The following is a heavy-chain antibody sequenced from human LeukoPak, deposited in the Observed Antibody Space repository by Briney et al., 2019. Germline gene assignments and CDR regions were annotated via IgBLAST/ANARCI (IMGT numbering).Heavy chain of an antibody. V-gene: IGHV1-69*13. CDR1: GYTFTSYY. CDR3: ARGGRVATYYYYGMDV. D-gene: IGHD1-26*01. CDR2: IIPTFGTA. J-gene: IGHJ6*02. Sequence: SVKVSCKASGYTFTSYYMHWVRQAPGQGLEWMGGIIPTFGTANYAQKFQGRVTITADESTSTAYMELSSLRSEDTAVYYCARGGRVATYYYYGMDVWGQGTTVTVSS.